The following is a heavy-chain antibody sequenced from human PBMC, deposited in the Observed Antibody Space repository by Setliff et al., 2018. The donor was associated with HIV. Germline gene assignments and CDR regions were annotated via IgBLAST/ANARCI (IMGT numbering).Heavy chain of an antibody. D-gene: IGHD5-12*01. CDR1: GFTFSNAW. J-gene: IGHJ5*01. Sequence: GGSLRLSCAASGFTFSNAWMSWVRQAPGKGLEWVGRIKSKSDGGTTDYAAPVKGRFTISRDDSKNTVHLQMHSLKTEDTGVYYCTTGGYDGIIDSWGHGTLVTVSS. CDR3: TTGGYDGIIDS. V-gene: IGHV3-15*01. CDR2: IKSKSDGGTT.